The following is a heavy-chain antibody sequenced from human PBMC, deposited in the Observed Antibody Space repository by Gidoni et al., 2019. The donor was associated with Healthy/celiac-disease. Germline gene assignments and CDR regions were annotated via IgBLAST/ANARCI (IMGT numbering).Heavy chain of an antibody. V-gene: IGHV3-43*01. CDR2: ISWDGGST. J-gene: IGHJ4*02. D-gene: IGHD3-22*01. Sequence: EVQLVESGGVVVQPGGSLRLSCAASGFTFDDYTMHWVRQAPGKGLEWVSLISWDGGSTYYADSVKGRFTISRDNSKNSLYLQMNSLRTEDTALYYCAKDLGYYDSSGYQALDYWGQGTLVTVSS. CDR1: GFTFDDYT. CDR3: AKDLGYYDSSGYQALDY.